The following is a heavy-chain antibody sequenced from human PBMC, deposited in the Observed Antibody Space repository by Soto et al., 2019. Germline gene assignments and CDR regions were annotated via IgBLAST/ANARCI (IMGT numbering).Heavy chain of an antibody. V-gene: IGHV3-30*03. CDR2: ISSDGKKT. Sequence: GGSLRLCCVASGFTFSSYGMHWVRQAPGRGLEWVAVISSDGKKTYYADSVKGRFTISRDNPKNTLYLQMNSLSAEDTAIYYCATSRTFDYWGQGTLVTVSS. D-gene: IGHD6-13*01. CDR3: ATSRTFDY. CDR1: GFTFSSYG. J-gene: IGHJ4*02.